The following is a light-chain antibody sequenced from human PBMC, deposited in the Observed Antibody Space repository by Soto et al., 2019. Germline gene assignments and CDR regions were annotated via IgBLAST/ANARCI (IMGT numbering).Light chain of an antibody. CDR1: GSNIGSST. J-gene: IGLJ1*01. Sequence: QSVLTQPPSASGTPRQRVTMSCSGSGSNIGSSTVNWYQQLPGTAPRLLIYNNNQRPSGVPDRFSGSKSGTSASLAISGLQSDDEADYYCAAWDGSLRGYVFGTGTKLTVL. CDR2: NNN. CDR3: AAWDGSLRGYV. V-gene: IGLV1-44*01.